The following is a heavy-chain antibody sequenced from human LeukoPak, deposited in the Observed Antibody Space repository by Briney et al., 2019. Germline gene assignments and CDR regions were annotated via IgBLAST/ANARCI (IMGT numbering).Heavy chain of an antibody. D-gene: IGHD5-12*01. Sequence: ASVKVSCKASGYTFTSYGISWVRQAPGQGLEWMGWINPNSGGTNYAQKLQGRVTMTTDTSTSTAYMELRSLRSDDTAVYYCARDNRLATKYYFDYWGQGTLVTVSS. CDR3: ARDNRLATKYYFDY. V-gene: IGHV1-18*01. J-gene: IGHJ4*02. CDR1: GYTFTSYG. CDR2: INPNSGGT.